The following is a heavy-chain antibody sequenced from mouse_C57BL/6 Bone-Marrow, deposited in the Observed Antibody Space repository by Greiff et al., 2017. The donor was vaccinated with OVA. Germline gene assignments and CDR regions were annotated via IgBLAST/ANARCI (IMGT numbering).Heavy chain of an antibody. CDR2: ISNLAYSI. CDR3: ARHELSGFAY. V-gene: IGHV5-15*01. Sequence: EVKLVESGGGLVQPGGSLKLSCAASGFTFSDYGMAWVRQAPRKGPEWVAFISNLAYSIYYADTVTGRFTISRENAKNTLYLEMSSLRSEDTAMYYCARHELSGFAYWGQGTLVTVSA. CDR1: GFTFSDYG. D-gene: IGHD1-3*01. J-gene: IGHJ3*01.